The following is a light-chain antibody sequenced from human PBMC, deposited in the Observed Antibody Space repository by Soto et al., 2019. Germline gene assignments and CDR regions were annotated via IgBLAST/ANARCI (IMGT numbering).Light chain of an antibody. J-gene: IGLJ3*02. V-gene: IGLV2-11*01. CDR3: CSHAGSYTWV. CDR1: SSDVGGYNY. Sequence: QSALTQPRCVSGSPGQSVTISCTGTSSDVGGYNYVSWYQEHPGKAPKLMIYDVTKRPSGVPDRFSGSKSGNTASLTISGLQAEDEADYYCCSHAGSYTWVFGGGTKVTVL. CDR2: DVT.